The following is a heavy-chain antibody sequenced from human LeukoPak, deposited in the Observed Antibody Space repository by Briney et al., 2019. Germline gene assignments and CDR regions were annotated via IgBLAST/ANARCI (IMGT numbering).Heavy chain of an antibody. J-gene: IGHJ5*02. CDR1: GFTFSSYA. CDR3: ARDRGDEGWFDP. V-gene: IGHV3-30*01. D-gene: IGHD3-10*01. Sequence: GGSPRLSCAASGFTFSSYAIHWVRQAPGKGLEWVAVISDDGSNKCYADSVKGRFTISRDNYKNTLYLQMNSLRAEDTAVYYCARDRGDEGWFDPWGQGTLVTVSS. CDR2: ISDDGSNK.